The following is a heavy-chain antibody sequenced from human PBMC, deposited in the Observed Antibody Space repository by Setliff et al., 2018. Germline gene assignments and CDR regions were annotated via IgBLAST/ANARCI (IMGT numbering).Heavy chain of an antibody. V-gene: IGHV4-61*09. J-gene: IGHJ5*02. CDR1: GGSISSGSDY. D-gene: IGHD1-7*01. CDR2: IYTSGST. CDR3: ARDFGTGTTFDP. Sequence: PSETLSLTCSVSGGSISSGSDYWTWIRQPAGKGLEWIGHIYTSGSTNYNPSLKSRVTISVDASKNQLSLNLRSVTAADTAVYYCARDFGTGTTFDPWGQGTLVTVSS.